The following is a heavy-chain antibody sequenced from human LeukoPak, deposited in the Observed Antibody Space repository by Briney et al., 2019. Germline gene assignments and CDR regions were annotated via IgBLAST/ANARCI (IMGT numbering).Heavy chain of an antibody. D-gene: IGHD5-24*01. Sequence: GGSLRLSCAASGFTFSSYWMHWVRHAPGKGLVWVSHISSDGSTTRYADSVKGRFTISRDNAKNTLFLQMNSLRAEDTAVYYCARKNNSDLDYWGQGTLVTVSS. CDR2: ISSDGSTT. CDR3: ARKNNSDLDY. J-gene: IGHJ4*02. CDR1: GFTFSSYW. V-gene: IGHV3-74*01.